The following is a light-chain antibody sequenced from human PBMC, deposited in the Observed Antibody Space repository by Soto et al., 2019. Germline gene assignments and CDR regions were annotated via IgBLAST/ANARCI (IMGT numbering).Light chain of an antibody. J-gene: IGKJ2*01. V-gene: IGKV3-20*01. CDR2: GVS. CDR3: QQYGLPPLS. CDR1: QSVNNNY. Sequence: EMVLTQSPGTLSLSPGERATLSCRASQSVNNNYLAWYQQRPGQTPRLLVNGVSNRATGIPDRFSGGGSGTDFTLTISSLEPEDFAVYYCQQYGLPPLSFGQGTRVEIK.